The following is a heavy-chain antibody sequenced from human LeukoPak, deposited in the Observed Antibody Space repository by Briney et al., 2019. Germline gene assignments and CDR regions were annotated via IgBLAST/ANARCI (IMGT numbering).Heavy chain of an antibody. J-gene: IGHJ4*02. V-gene: IGHV4-39*01. CDR1: GGSISGSAYY. D-gene: IGHD6-25*01. CDR2: IDYSGRS. Sequence: SETLSLTCTVSGGSISGSAYYWGWIRQPPGKGLEWIGNIDYSGRSYYSPSLKSRITISVDTSKNQFSLKLTSVTAADTAVYYCTAGRSDYFDFWGQGTLVTVSS. CDR3: TAGRSDYFDF.